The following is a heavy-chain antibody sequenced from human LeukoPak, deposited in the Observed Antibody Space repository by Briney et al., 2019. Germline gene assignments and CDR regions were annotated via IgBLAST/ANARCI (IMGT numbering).Heavy chain of an antibody. J-gene: IGHJ4*02. CDR3: ARLILTGVPTRGYFDS. V-gene: IGHV3-23*01. D-gene: IGHD3-9*01. CDR2: IALNDDDT. CDR1: GFFFAGYG. Sequence: GGSLRLSCAVSGFFFAGYGMTWLGHAPGKGLEWVSGIALNDDDTDYADSVRGRFTISRDNFQSSLYLQMNSLRAEDTAVYYCARLILTGVPTRGYFDSWGQGTLVTVSS.